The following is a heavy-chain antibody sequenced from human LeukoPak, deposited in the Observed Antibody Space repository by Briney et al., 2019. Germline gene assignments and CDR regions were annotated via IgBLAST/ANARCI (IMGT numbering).Heavy chain of an antibody. CDR2: TRFDGSIK. CDR3: ARWGGTRQYYFDY. V-gene: IGHV3-33*01. CDR1: GFIFSDYG. D-gene: IGHD1-1*01. J-gene: IGHJ4*02. Sequence: PGGALRLSCAVSGFIFSDYGFHWVRQAPGKGLEGVAVTRFDGSIKQYADSVKGRFTISSDESKNTLYLQMNFLKSEDTAVYYCARWGGTRQYYFDYWGQGTLVTVSS.